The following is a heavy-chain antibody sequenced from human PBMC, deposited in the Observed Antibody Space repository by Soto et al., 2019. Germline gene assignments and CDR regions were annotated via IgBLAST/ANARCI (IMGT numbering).Heavy chain of an antibody. CDR3: ARQKSTYYYDSSGSLYAFDI. CDR2: IYPGDSDT. J-gene: IGHJ3*02. CDR1: GYSFTSYW. V-gene: IGHV5-51*01. D-gene: IGHD3-22*01. Sequence: PGESLKISCKGSGYSFTSYWIGWVRQMPGKGLEWMGIIYPGDSDTRYSPSFQGQVTISADKSISTAYLQWSSLKASDTAMYYCARQKSTYYYDSSGSLYAFDIWGQGTMVTVSS.